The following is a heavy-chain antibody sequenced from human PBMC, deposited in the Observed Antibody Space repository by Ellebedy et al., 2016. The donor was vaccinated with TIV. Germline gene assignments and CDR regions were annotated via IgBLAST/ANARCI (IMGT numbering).Heavy chain of an antibody. Sequence: PGGSLRLSCAASGFTVSSNYMSWVRQAPGKGLEWVSSISSSSSYIYYADSVKGRFTISRDNAKNSLYLQMNSLRAEDTAVYYCARDSSGCPDYWGQGTLVTVSS. CDR1: GFTVSSNY. V-gene: IGHV3-21*01. CDR2: ISSSSSYI. J-gene: IGHJ4*02. D-gene: IGHD6-19*01. CDR3: ARDSSGCPDY.